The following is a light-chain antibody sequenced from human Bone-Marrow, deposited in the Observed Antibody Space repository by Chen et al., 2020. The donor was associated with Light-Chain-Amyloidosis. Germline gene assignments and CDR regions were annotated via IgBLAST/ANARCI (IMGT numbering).Light chain of an antibody. CDR1: SGSIATNY. CDR3: QSYQGSSQGV. Sequence: NFMLTQPHSVSESPGKTVIISCTRSSGSIATNYVQWYQQRPGSSPTTVIYEDDQRPSGVTDLFSGYIDGSSHSASLPLSGLKTEDEADYYCQSYQGSSQGVFGGGTKLTI. V-gene: IGLV6-57*01. J-gene: IGLJ3*02. CDR2: EDD.